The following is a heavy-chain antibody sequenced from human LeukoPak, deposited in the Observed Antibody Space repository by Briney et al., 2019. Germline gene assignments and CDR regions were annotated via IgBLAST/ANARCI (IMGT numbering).Heavy chain of an antibody. J-gene: IGHJ4*02. CDR1: GFSLSTRGMS. Sequence: SGPTLVNPTQTLTLTCTFSGFSLSTRGMSVGWIRQPPGKALEWLALTYWDDDKRYSPSLNSRLTITKDTSKNQVVLTMTNMDPVDTATYYCAHSYFSTNFDYWGQGILVTVSS. D-gene: IGHD2/OR15-2a*01. CDR2: TYWDDDK. V-gene: IGHV2-5*02. CDR3: AHSYFSTNFDY.